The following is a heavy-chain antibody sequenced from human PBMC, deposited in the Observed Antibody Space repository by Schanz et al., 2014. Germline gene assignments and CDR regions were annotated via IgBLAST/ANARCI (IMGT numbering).Heavy chain of an antibody. CDR3: ARGLRPFAELSAY. CDR2: IYISGST. Sequence: QVQLQESGPGLLKPSETLSLTCTVSGGSIRSYFWSWIRQPPGKGLEWIGRIYISGSTRFNPSLKSRVTMPLATSKTQVSLPRRSVPAADTAVYYCARGLRPFAELSAYWGQGTLVTVSS. CDR1: GGSIRSYF. V-gene: IGHV4-4*07. J-gene: IGHJ4*02. D-gene: IGHD3-10*01.